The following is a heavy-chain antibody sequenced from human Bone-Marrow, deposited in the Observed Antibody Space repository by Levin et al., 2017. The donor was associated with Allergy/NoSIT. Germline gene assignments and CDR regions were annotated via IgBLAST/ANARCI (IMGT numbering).Heavy chain of an antibody. CDR2: FDPEDGET. CDR1: GYTLTELS. J-gene: IGHJ4*02. D-gene: IGHD4-17*01. V-gene: IGHV1-24*01. Sequence: ASVKVSCKVSGYTLTELSMHWVRQAPGKGLEWMGGFDPEDGETIYAQKFQGRVTMTEDTSTDTAYMELSSLRSEDTAVYYCATPPYGDYEPPFDYWGQGTLVTVSS. CDR3: ATPPYGDYEPPFDY.